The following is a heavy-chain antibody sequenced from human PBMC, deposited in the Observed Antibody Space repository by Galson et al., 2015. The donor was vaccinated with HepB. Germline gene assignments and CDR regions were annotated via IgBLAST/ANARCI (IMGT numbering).Heavy chain of an antibody. J-gene: IGHJ6*02. Sequence: QSGAEVKKPGESLRISCTGSGYSFTSYWISWVRQMPGKGLEWMGRIDPSDSYTNYSPSFQGRVTISADKSISTAYLQWSSLKASDTAMYYCARQGAAAGDYYYYYGMDLSGPVTPVT. V-gene: IGHV5-10-1*01. CDR1: GYSFTSYW. CDR2: IDPSDSYT. D-gene: IGHD6-13*01. CDR3: ARQGAAAGDYYYYYGMDL.